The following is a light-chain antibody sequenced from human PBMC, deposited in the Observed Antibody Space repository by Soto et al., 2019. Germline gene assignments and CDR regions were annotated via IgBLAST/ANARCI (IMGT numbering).Light chain of an antibody. Sequence: QSALTQPASVSGSPGQSITISCTGNSSDVGGYNYVSWYQQHPGKAPRLLIYDVTRRPSGVSNRFSASKSGNTASLTISGLQAEDEADYYCTSYTSTSAPGVFGGGTKLTVL. CDR3: TSYTSTSAPGV. V-gene: IGLV2-14*03. J-gene: IGLJ3*02. CDR1: SSDVGGYNY. CDR2: DVT.